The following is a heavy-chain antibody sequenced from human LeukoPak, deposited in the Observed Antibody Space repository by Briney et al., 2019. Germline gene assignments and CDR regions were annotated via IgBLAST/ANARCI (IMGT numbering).Heavy chain of an antibody. CDR1: GITFSTYA. CDR3: AKDGGLAFDY. V-gene: IGHV3-21*04. CDR2: ISSSSSYI. D-gene: IGHD3-16*01. J-gene: IGHJ4*02. Sequence: GGSLRLSCAASGITFSTYAMHWVRQAPGKGLEWVSSISSSSSYIYYADSVKGRFTISRDNAKNSLYLQMNSLRAEDTAVYYCAKDGGLAFDYWGQGTLVTVSS.